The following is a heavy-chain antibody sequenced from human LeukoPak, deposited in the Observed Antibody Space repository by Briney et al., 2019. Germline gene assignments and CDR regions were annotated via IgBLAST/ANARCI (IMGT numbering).Heavy chain of an antibody. Sequence: SETLSLTCTVSGGSISSYYWSWIRQPPGKGLEWIGYIYYSGSTNYNPSLKSRVTISVDTSKNQFSLKLSSVTAADTAVYYCARAHSSGWYTFWFDPWGQGTLVTVSS. J-gene: IGHJ5*02. CDR2: IYYSGST. CDR1: GGSISSYY. V-gene: IGHV4-59*01. CDR3: ARAHSSGWYTFWFDP. D-gene: IGHD6-19*01.